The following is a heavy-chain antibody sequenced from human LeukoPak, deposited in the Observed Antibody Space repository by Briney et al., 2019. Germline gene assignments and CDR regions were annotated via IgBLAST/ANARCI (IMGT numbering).Heavy chain of an antibody. Sequence: GGSLRLSCAASGFPFSSYWMHWVRQAPGKGLVWVSRIHSDGRSTNYADSVKGRFTISRDNARNTLYLQMNSLRAEDTAVYYCARDGHYDYVWGTYRYEHHAFDVWGQGTMVTVSS. CDR1: GFPFSSYW. CDR2: IHSDGRST. D-gene: IGHD3-16*02. CDR3: ARDGHYDYVWGTYRYEHHAFDV. J-gene: IGHJ3*01. V-gene: IGHV3-74*01.